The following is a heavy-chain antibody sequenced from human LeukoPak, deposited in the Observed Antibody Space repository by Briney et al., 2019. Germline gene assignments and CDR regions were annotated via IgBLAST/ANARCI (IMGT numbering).Heavy chain of an antibody. CDR2: IYYSGST. CDR1: GGSISSSSYY. CDR3: VRDSSGWYRWFDP. Sequence: PSETLSLTCTVSGGSISSSSYYWGWIRQPPGKGLEWIGSIYYSGSTYYNPSLKSRVTISVDTSKNQFSLNLSSVTAADTAAYSCVRDSSGWYRWFDPWGQGTLVTVSS. D-gene: IGHD6-19*01. V-gene: IGHV4-39*07. J-gene: IGHJ5*02.